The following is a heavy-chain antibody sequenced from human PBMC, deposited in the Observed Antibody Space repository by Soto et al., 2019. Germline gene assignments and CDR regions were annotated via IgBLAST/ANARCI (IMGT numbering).Heavy chain of an antibody. D-gene: IGHD3-3*01. CDR1: GDSVSSNSAA. CDR3: ARARITIFGVAKYFDY. CDR2: TYYRSKWYN. V-gene: IGHV6-1*01. Sequence: SQTLSLTCAISGDSVSSNSAAWNWIRQSPSRGLEWLGRTYYRSKWYNDYAVSVKSRITINPDTSKNQFSLQLNSVTPEDTAVYYCARARITIFGVAKYFDYWCQGTLVTVSS. J-gene: IGHJ4*02.